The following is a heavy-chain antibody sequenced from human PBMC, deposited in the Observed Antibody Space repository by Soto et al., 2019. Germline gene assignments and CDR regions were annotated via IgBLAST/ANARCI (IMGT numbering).Heavy chain of an antibody. V-gene: IGHV6-1*01. Sequence: PSQTLSLTCAISGYSVSSNSATWHWIRQSPSGGLEWLGRTYYRSKWYNDYALSVKSRITINPDTSKNQFSLHLNSVTPEDTAVYYCARLVIVPYYFDSWGQGTLVTVSS. CDR2: TYYRSKWYN. J-gene: IGHJ4*02. CDR1: GYSVSSNSAT. CDR3: ARLVIVPYYFDS. D-gene: IGHD1-26*01.